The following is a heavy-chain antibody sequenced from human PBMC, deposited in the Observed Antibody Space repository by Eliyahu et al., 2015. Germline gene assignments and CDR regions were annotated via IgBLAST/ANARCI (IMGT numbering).Heavy chain of an antibody. V-gene: IGHV3-30*01. CDR1: GXXFSSFA. D-gene: IGHD3-10*01. CDR3: ARAPYYGSPPDY. Sequence: QVQLVESGGGXVQPGRSLCXSCAXSGXXFSSFAXHXVRQAPGKRLEWVTVISXDGYNEYYADXVKGRFTISRDNSKNTLHLQLNSLRPEDTAVYYCARAPYYGSPPDYWGQGTLVTVSS. J-gene: IGHJ4*02. CDR2: ISXDGYNE.